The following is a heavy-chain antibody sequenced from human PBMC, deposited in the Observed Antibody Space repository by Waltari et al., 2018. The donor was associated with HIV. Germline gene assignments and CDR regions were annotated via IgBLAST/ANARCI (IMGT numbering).Heavy chain of an antibody. Sequence: QLQESGPGLVKPSQTLSLACSVSGGPIFSGSYYWTWIRQPAGKGLEWIGRIHTSGSTNSNPSLTSRVSISLDTSKNQISLKLSSVTAADAAVYYCARMITEYYRVDVWGQGTTVTVS. CDR2: IHTSGST. D-gene: IGHD3-16*01. J-gene: IGHJ6*02. V-gene: IGHV4-61*02. CDR3: ARMITEYYRVDV. CDR1: GGPIFSGSYY.